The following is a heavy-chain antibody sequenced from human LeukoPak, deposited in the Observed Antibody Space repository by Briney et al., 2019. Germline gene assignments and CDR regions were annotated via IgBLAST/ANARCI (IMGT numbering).Heavy chain of an antibody. J-gene: IGHJ3*02. CDR3: ARGSLGYYDSSGYLPGRAFDI. Sequence: SETLSLTCAVYGGSFSGYYWTWIRQPPGKGLEWIGEINHIGSTNYNPSLKSRVTISVDTSRNQFSLKLSSVTAADTAVYYCARGSLGYYDSSGYLPGRAFDIWGQGTMVTVSS. CDR1: GGSFSGYY. CDR2: INHIGST. D-gene: IGHD3-22*01. V-gene: IGHV4-34*01.